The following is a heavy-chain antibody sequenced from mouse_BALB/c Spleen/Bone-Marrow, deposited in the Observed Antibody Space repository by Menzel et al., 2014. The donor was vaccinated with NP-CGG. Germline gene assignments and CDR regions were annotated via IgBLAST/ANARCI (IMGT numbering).Heavy chain of an antibody. V-gene: IGHV1-4*01. CDR3: ARSGNYYGSSWFAY. CDR1: GYTFTSYT. J-gene: IGHJ3*01. CDR2: INPSSGYT. D-gene: IGHD1-1*01. Sequence: VKLQESGAELARPGASVKMSCKASGYTFTSYTMHWVKQRPGQGLEWIGYINPSSGYTNYNQKFKDKDTLTADKSSSTGYMLLSSLTSEDSAVYYCARSGNYYGSSWFAYWGQGTLVTVSA.